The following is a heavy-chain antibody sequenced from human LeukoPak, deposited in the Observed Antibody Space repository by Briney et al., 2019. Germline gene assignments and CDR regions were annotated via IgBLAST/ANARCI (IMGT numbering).Heavy chain of an antibody. CDR2: ISYDGSNK. CDR3: AELGITMIGGV. D-gene: IGHD3-10*02. V-gene: IGHV3-30*18. CDR1: GFTFSSYG. J-gene: IGHJ6*04. Sequence: GGSLRLSCAASGFTFSSYGMHWVRQAPGKGLEWVAVISYDGSNKYYADSVRGRFTISRDNAKNSLYLQMNSLRAEDTAVYYCAELGITMIGGVWGKGTTVTISS.